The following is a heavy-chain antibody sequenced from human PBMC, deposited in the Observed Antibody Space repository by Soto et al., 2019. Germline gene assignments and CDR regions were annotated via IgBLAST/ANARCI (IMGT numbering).Heavy chain of an antibody. CDR3: ARVLSGYDSSLRA. CDR2: IIPILGIA. CDR1: GGTFSSYT. V-gene: IGHV1-69*02. D-gene: IGHD5-12*01. J-gene: IGHJ5*02. Sequence: QVQLVQSGAEVKKPGSSVKVSCKASGGTFSSYTISWVRQAPGQGLEWMGRIIPILGIANYAQKFQGRVTITAANSRSTAYMELSSLRSEDTAVYYFARVLSGYDSSLRAWGQGTMVTVSS.